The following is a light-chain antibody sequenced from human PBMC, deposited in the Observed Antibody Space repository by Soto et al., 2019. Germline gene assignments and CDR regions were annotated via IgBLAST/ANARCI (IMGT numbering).Light chain of an antibody. CDR2: AAS. Sequence: ETVMTQSPVTLSVSPGDTATLSCRASQRVSSHLAWYQQKPGQAPRLLIYAASTRATGIPVRFSGSGSETEFTLTIRSLQSEDFAVYYCQQYNNWPSITFGQGTRLEIK. J-gene: IGKJ5*01. CDR1: QRVSSH. CDR3: QQYNNWPSIT. V-gene: IGKV3-15*01.